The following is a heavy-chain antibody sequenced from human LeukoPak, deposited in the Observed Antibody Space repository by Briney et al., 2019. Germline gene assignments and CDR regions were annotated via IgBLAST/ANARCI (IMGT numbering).Heavy chain of an antibody. V-gene: IGHV3-23*01. CDR2: ISGSGGST. J-gene: IGHJ6*03. CDR1: GFTFSNYA. Sequence: PGGSLRLSCAASGFTFSNYAMSWVRQAPGKGLEWVSAISGSGGSTYYADSVKGRFTISRDNFKNTLYLQMNSLRAEDTAVYYCARGPAYSNYGAYYYYYMDVWGKGTTVTVSS. D-gene: IGHD4-11*01. CDR3: ARGPAYSNYGAYYYYYMDV.